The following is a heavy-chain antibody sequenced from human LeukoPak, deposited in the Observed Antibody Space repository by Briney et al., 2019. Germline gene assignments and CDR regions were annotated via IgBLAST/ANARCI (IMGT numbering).Heavy chain of an antibody. Sequence: SGGSLRLSCAASGCTFSDYYMSWIRQAPGKGLEWVSYISSSSSYTNYADSVKGRFTISRDNAKNSLYLQMNSLRAEDAAVCYCARVAYGYSVDYWGQGTLVTVSS. V-gene: IGHV3-11*06. CDR1: GCTFSDYY. CDR3: ARVAYGYSVDY. CDR2: ISSSSSYT. D-gene: IGHD5-18*01. J-gene: IGHJ4*02.